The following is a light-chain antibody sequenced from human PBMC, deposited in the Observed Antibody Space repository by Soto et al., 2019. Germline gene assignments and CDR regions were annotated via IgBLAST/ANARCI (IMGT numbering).Light chain of an antibody. Sequence: QSALTQPPSASGSPGQSVTISCTGTNNDIGVYDFVSWYQHHPGKAPRLIIYEVVQRPSGVPHRFSVSNSGNTASLTVCGLQAADEADYFCKSYAGSNTYVFGSGTKVTVL. CDR3: KSYAGSNTYV. V-gene: IGLV2-8*01. J-gene: IGLJ1*01. CDR1: NNDIGVYDF. CDR2: EVV.